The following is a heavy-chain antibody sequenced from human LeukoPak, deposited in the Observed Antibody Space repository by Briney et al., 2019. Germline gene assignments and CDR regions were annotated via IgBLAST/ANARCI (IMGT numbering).Heavy chain of an antibody. V-gene: IGHV3-7*01. Sequence: GGSLRLSCAVSGFTFSRYWMAWVRQAPGKGLEWVANINQDGGEIHYVDSVKGRFTISRGNAENSLYLQMNSLRAEDTAVYHCARDYSHYMDVWGKGTTVTVSS. CDR2: INQDGGEI. CDR1: GFTFSRYW. CDR3: ARDYSHYMDV. J-gene: IGHJ6*03.